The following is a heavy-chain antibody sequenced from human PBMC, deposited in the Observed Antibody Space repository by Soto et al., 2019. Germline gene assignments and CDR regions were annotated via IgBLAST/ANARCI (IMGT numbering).Heavy chain of an antibody. Sequence: SETLSLTCAVYGGSFSGYYWSWIRQPPGKGLEWIGEINHSGSTNYNPSLKSLVTISVDTSKNQFSLKLSSVTAADTAVYYCASQYYDILTGRDYWGQGTLVTVSS. CDR1: GGSFSGYY. CDR3: ASQYYDILTGRDY. CDR2: INHSGST. V-gene: IGHV4-34*01. D-gene: IGHD3-9*01. J-gene: IGHJ4*02.